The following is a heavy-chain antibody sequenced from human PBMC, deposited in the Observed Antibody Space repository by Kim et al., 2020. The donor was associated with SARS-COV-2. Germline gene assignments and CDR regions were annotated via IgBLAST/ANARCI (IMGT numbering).Heavy chain of an antibody. CDR3: ARALPQQLVGHY. D-gene: IGHD6-13*01. CDR1: GYTFTSYD. V-gene: IGHV1-8*01. J-gene: IGHJ4*02. Sequence: ASVKVSCKASGYTFTSYDINWVRQATGQGLEWMGWMNPNSGNTGYAQKFQGRVTMTRNTSISTAYMELSSLRSEDTAVYYCARALPQQLVGHYWGQGTLVTVSS. CDR2: MNPNSGNT.